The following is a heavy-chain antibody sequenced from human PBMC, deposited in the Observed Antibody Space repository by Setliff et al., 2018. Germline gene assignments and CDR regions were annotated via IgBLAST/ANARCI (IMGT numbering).Heavy chain of an antibody. CDR3: ARPRSPKISIFGVTPFDY. CDR1: GGTFDSYS. Sequence: SVKVSCEASGGTFDSYSFTWLRQAPGQGLEWVGGFTPILLTPNYAQKFQGRITITADKSTSTAYMELSGLRSDDTAVYFCARPRSPKISIFGVTPFDYWGQGTLVTVSS. J-gene: IGHJ4*02. CDR2: FTPILLTP. D-gene: IGHD3-3*01. V-gene: IGHV1-69*06.